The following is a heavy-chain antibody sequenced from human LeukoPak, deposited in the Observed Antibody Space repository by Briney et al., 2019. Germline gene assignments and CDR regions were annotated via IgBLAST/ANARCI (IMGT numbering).Heavy chain of an antibody. CDR3: AKDFEMATVNYYFDY. J-gene: IGHJ4*02. CDR1: GFTFSSHG. CDR2: ISYDGSNK. V-gene: IGHV3-30*18. D-gene: IGHD5-24*01. Sequence: GGSLRLSCAASGFTFSSHGMHWVRQTPGKGLEWVAVISYDGSNKYYVDSVKGRFTISRDNSKNTLYLQMNSLRVEDTAVYYCAKDFEMATVNYYFDYWGREPWSPSPQ.